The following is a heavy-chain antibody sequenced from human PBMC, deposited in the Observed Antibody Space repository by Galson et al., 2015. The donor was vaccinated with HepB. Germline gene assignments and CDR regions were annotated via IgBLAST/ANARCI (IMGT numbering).Heavy chain of an antibody. CDR3: ASDRFCIAVAGTLPCGAVAI. CDR1: GFIFSSYA. J-gene: IGHJ3*02. Sequence: SLRLSCAASGFIFSSYAMHWVRQAPGKGLEWVADISNDGSYKYYVDSVKGRFTISRDNSKSTLYLQMNSLRAEDTAVYYCASDRFCIAVAGTLPCGAVAICGQGTMVTVSS. CDR2: ISNDGSYK. D-gene: IGHD6-19*01. V-gene: IGHV3-30*04.